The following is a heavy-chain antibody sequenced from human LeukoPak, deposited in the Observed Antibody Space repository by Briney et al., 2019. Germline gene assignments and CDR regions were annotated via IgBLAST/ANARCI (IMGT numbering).Heavy chain of an antibody. D-gene: IGHD5-18*01. CDR2: IYSGGST. V-gene: IGHV3-66*01. CDR3: ARGSASERGYSYGAIDY. J-gene: IGHJ4*02. CDR1: GFTVSSNY. Sequence: PGGSLRLSCAASGFTVSSNYMSWVRQAPGKGLEWVSVIYSGGSTYYADSVKGRFTISRDNSKNTLYLQMNSLRAEDTAVYYCARGSASERGYSYGAIDYWGQGTLVTVSS.